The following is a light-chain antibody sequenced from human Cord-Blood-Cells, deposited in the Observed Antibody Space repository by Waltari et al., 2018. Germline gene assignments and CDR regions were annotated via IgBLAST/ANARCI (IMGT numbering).Light chain of an antibody. V-gene: IGKV1-33*01. CDR1: QDISNY. CDR2: DAY. CDR3: QQYDNLPLT. Sequence: DIQMTPSPSSLSAFVVDRVTITSQASQDISNYLNCYQQKPGKAPKRLIYDAYNLETGVPSRFSGSGSGTDFTFTISSLQSEDIATYYCQQYDNLPLTFGGGTKVEIK. J-gene: IGKJ4*01.